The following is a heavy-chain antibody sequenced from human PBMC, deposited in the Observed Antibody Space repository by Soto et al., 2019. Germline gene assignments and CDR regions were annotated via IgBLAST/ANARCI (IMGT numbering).Heavy chain of an antibody. CDR3: ATSKIYFFQSGRSHHVPLGF. D-gene: IGHD3-3*01. CDR2: IHHSVTT. J-gene: IGHJ4*02. V-gene: IGHV4-38-2*01. CDR1: GYSISSGYH. Sequence: SETLSLTWGVSGYSISSGYHWGWIRQSPGKGLDCIVTIHHSVTTYSNPAIKTRVTISFDTSKNLFSLKLSSVTAAATALYYCATSKIYFFQSGRSHHVPLGFSGQGTLVTVSS.